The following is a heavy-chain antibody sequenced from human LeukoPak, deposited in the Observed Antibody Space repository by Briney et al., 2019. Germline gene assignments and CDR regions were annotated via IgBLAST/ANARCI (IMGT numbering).Heavy chain of an antibody. CDR1: GGSISSSSHY. D-gene: IGHD6-19*01. J-gene: IGHJ4*02. Sequence: SETLSLTCTVSGGSISSSSHYWGWIRQTPGKGLEWIGSIYYSGSTYYNPSLKSRVTISVYTSKNQFSLKLSSVTAADTAVYYCARPSSGWSTYYFDYWGQGTLVTVSS. CDR2: IYYSGST. V-gene: IGHV4-39*01. CDR3: ARPSSGWSTYYFDY.